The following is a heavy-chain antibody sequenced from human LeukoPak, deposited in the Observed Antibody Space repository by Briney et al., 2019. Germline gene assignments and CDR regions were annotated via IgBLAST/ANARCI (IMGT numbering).Heavy chain of an antibody. CDR3: ATDAGHSGYDPLDY. D-gene: IGHD5-12*01. CDR1: GYTLTELS. Sequence: ASVKVSCKVSGYTLTELSMHWVRQAPGKGLEWMGGFDPEDGETIYAQKFQGRVTMTEDTSTDTAYMELSSLRSEDTAVYYCATDAGHSGYDPLDYWGQGTLVTVSS. CDR2: FDPEDGET. J-gene: IGHJ4*02. V-gene: IGHV1-24*01.